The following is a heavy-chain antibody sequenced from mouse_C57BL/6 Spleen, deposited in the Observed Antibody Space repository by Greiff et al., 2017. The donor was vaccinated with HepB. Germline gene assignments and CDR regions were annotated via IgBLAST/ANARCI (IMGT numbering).Heavy chain of an antibody. J-gene: IGHJ4*01. V-gene: IGHV1-81*01. CDR2: IYPRSGNT. Sequence: VQLQQSGAELARPGASVKLSCKASGYTFTSYGISWVKQRTGQGLEWIGEIYPRSGNTYYNEKFKGKATLTADKSSSTAYMELRSLTSEDSAVYFCARRFDYDQYYYAMDYWGQGTSVTVSS. CDR3: ARRFDYDQYYYAMDY. CDR1: GYTFTSYG. D-gene: IGHD2-4*01.